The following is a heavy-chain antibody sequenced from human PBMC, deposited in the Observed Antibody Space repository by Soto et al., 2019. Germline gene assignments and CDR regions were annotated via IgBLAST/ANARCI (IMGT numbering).Heavy chain of an antibody. V-gene: IGHV5-10-1*01. Sequence: PWESLKISCQASGYSFTAYWITWVRQMPGKGLEWMATIDPSDSYVDYSPSFRGHVTFSVDRSITTVYLQWNSLKASDSAMYFCTRRASSSFYHFDFWGQGALVTVSS. D-gene: IGHD2-2*01. J-gene: IGHJ4*02. CDR1: GYSFTAYW. CDR3: TRRASSSFYHFDF. CDR2: IDPSDSYV.